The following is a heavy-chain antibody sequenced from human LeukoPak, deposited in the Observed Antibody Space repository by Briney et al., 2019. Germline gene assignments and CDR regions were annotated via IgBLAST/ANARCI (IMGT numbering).Heavy chain of an antibody. V-gene: IGHV1-18*01. CDR1: GYTFTNYG. D-gene: IGHD1-26*01. CDR2: ISPYNDNT. CDR3: ARVIVGAYYAFDI. Sequence: VASVKVSCKASGYTFTNYGLIWVRQGPGQGLEWMGWISPYNDNTNYAQKLQARVTMTTDTSTSTAYMELRSLRSDDTAVYYCARVIVGAYYAFDIWGQGTMVTVSS. J-gene: IGHJ3*02.